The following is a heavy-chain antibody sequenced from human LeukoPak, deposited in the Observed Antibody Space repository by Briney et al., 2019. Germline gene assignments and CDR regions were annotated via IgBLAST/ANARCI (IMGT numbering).Heavy chain of an antibody. CDR3: ARDITYSYGRHNWFDP. Sequence: GASVKVSCKASGYTFTSYGISWVRQPPGQGLEWMGWISAYNGNTNYAHKLQGRVTMTTDTSTSTAYMELRSLRSDDTAVYYCARDITYSYGRHNWFDPWGQGTLVTVSS. J-gene: IGHJ5*02. V-gene: IGHV1-18*01. CDR2: ISAYNGNT. CDR1: GYTFTSYG. D-gene: IGHD5-18*01.